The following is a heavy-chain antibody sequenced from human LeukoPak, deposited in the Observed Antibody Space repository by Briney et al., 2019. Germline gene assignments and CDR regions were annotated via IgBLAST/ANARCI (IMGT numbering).Heavy chain of an antibody. V-gene: IGHV1-8*03. CDR2: MNPQSGDA. CDR3: ARGPFGNCGGGPCHFRDIDNWYDP. J-gene: IGHJ5*02. Sequence: PSVKVSCKASGYTFTTYDINWVRQAAGQGFEWMGWMNPQSGDAGYADKFQGRVAITRDTSINTAYLELSALTSDDTAVYYCARGPFGNCGGGPCHFRDIDNWYDPWGQGTLVTVSS. CDR1: GYTFTTYD. D-gene: IGHD2-21*01.